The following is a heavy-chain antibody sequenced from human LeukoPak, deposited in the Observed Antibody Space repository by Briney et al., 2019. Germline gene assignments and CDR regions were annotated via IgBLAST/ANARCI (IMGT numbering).Heavy chain of an antibody. J-gene: IGHJ4*02. CDR1: GFTFSSYW. V-gene: IGHV3-7*01. D-gene: IGHD3-16*01. Sequence: GGSLRLSCSASGFTFSSYWMSWVRQTTGKGLECVAKIREDGNEKFYVDSVKGRFTISRDNAKNSVYLQMNSLRVEDTAVYFCARDYIGGWNDHWGQGTLVTVSS. CDR3: ARDYIGGWNDH. CDR2: IREDGNEK.